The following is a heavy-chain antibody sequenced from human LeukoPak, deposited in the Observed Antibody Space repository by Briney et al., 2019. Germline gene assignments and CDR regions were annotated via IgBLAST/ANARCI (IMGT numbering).Heavy chain of an antibody. J-gene: IGHJ4*02. CDR1: GFTFSSYW. V-gene: IGHV3-7*01. D-gene: IGHD3-16*01. Sequence: GGSLRLSCSASGFTFSSYWMSWVRQTTGKGLECVAKIREDGNEKFYVDSVKGRFTISRDNAKNSVYLQMNSLRVEDTAVYFCARDYIGGWNDHWGQGTLVTVSS. CDR3: ARDYIGGWNDH. CDR2: IREDGNEK.